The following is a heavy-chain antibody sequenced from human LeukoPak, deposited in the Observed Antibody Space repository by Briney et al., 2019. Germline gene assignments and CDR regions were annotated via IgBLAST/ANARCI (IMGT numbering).Heavy chain of an antibody. CDR1: SGSIGSCNYY. D-gene: IGHD6-19*01. V-gene: IGHV4-39*01. CDR3: ARQVNSMAGTHFDV. CDR2: IYYSGIA. Sequence: PSETLSLTCTVSSGSIGSCNYYWGWIRQPPGKGLEWIGSIYYSGIAYYNPTLKSRVTISVDASKSHFSLRLSSVTAADTAVYYCARQVNSMAGTHFDVWGLGTLVPVSS. J-gene: IGHJ4*02.